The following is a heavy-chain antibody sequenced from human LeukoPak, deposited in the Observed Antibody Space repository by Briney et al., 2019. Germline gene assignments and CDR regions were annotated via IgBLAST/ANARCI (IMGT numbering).Heavy chain of an antibody. CDR1: GGSFSGYY. V-gene: IGHV3-23*01. Sequence: PSETLSLTCAVYGGSFSGYYWSWIRQPPGKGLEWVSAISGSGGSTYYADPVKGRFTISRDNSKNTVYVQMNSLRVEDTAVYYCAKEVGLGWAIDHWGQGTLVTVSS. CDR3: AKEVGLGWAIDH. CDR2: ISGSGGST. J-gene: IGHJ4*02. D-gene: IGHD6-19*01.